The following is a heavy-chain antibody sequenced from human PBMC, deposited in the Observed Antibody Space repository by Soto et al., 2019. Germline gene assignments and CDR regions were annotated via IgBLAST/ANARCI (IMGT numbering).Heavy chain of an antibody. CDR1: GGSISSGGYS. CDR3: ARGKGTRSLITNTIYYFDY. Sequence: SETLSLTCAVSGGSISSGGYSWSWIRQPPGKGLEWIGYIYHSGSTYYNPSLKSRVTISVDRSKNQFPLKLSSVTAADTAVYYCARGKGTRSLITNTIYYFDYWGQGALVTVSS. CDR2: IYHSGST. V-gene: IGHV4-30-2*01. J-gene: IGHJ4*02. D-gene: IGHD3-3*01.